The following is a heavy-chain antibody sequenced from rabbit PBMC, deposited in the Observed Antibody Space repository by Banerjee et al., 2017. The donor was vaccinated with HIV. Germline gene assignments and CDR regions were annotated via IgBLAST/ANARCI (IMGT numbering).Heavy chain of an antibody. V-gene: IGHV1S43*01. D-gene: IGHD1-1*01. Sequence: QSLEESGGDLVKPGASLTLTCKASGITLSSYWICWVRQAPGKGLEWIACMDAGSDGTWYASWVNGRFTISRSTSLNTVTLKMTTLTGADTATYFCARERVDNYFCFDLWGPGTLVTVS. CDR2: MDAGSDGT. CDR3: ARERVDNYFCFDL. J-gene: IGHJ4*01. CDR1: GITLSSYW.